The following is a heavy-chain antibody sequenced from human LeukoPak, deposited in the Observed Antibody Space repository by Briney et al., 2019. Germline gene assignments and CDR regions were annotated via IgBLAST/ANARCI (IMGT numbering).Heavy chain of an antibody. D-gene: IGHD1-1*01. Sequence: PGGSLRLSYAASGFTFSSYSMNWVRQAPGKGLEWVSSISSSSSYIYYADSVKGRFTISRDNAKNSLYLQMNSLRAEDTAVYYCARDGDDDYDYWGQGTLVTVSS. CDR3: ARDGDDDYDY. CDR2: ISSSSSYI. CDR1: GFTFSSYS. V-gene: IGHV3-21*01. J-gene: IGHJ4*02.